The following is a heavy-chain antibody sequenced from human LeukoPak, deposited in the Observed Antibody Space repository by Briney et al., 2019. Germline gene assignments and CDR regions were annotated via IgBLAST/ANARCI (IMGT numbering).Heavy chain of an antibody. CDR3: AKELYGSGSYYRDYFDY. V-gene: IGHV3-23*01. J-gene: IGHJ4*02. D-gene: IGHD3-10*01. Sequence: GGSLRLSCAASGFTFSSCAMSWVRQAPGKGLEWVSAISGSGGSTYYADSVKGRFTISRDNSKNTLYLQMNSLRAEDTAVYYCAKELYGSGSYYRDYFDYWGQGTLVTVSS. CDR2: ISGSGGST. CDR1: GFTFSSCA.